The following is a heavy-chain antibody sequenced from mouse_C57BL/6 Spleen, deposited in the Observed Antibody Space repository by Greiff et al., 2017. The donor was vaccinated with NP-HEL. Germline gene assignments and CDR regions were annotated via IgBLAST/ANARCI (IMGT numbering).Heavy chain of an antibody. D-gene: IGHD3-3*01. V-gene: IGHV5-17*01. CDR1: GFTFSDYG. CDR2: ISSGSSTI. J-gene: IGHJ4*01. CDR3: ARPGQDAMDY. Sequence: VKLMESGGGLVKPGGSLKLSCAASGFTFSDYGLHWVRQAPEKGLEWVAYISSGSSTIYYADPVKGRFTISRDNAKNTLFLQMTSLRSEDTAMYYCARPGQDAMDYWGQGTSVTVSS.